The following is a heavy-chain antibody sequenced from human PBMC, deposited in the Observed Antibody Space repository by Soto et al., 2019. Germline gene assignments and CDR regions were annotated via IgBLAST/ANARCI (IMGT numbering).Heavy chain of an antibody. V-gene: IGHV4-34*01. CDR1: GGSFSGYY. Sequence: PSETLSLTCAVYGGSFSGYYWSWIRQPPGKGLEWIGEINHSGSTNYNPSLKSRATISVDTSKNQFSLKLSSVTAADTALYYCARHVAVAGAIDAFDIWGQGTMVTVSS. CDR2: INHSGST. CDR3: ARHVAVAGAIDAFDI. D-gene: IGHD6-19*01. J-gene: IGHJ3*02.